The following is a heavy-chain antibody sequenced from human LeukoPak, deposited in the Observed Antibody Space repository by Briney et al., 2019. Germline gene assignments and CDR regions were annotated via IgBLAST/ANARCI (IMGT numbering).Heavy chain of an antibody. Sequence: GGSLRLSCATSGFPFRDFGMHWVRQASGRGLDWLAVIWSGGSDQRYADSVTGRFTISRDNSKNTLYLQMNSLRAEDTAVYYCARDLGSGYIDKWGQGTLVTVSS. D-gene: IGHD3-22*01. J-gene: IGHJ4*02. CDR2: IWSGGSDQ. CDR1: GFPFRDFG. V-gene: IGHV3-33*01. CDR3: ARDLGSGYIDK.